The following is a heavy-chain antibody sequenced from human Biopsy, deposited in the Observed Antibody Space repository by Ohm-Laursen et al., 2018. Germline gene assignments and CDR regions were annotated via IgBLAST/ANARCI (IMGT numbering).Heavy chain of an antibody. Sequence: SDTLSLTCTVSGDSISSYYWSWIRQPTGQGLEWIGYVSYTGSTDYNPSLQSRVTISVDTSKNYFSLRLRSVTPADTAMYYCARDRGFYSDRTVPGYFDLWGRGTLVTVSS. CDR1: GDSISSYY. CDR2: VSYTGST. D-gene: IGHD3-22*01. J-gene: IGHJ2*01. V-gene: IGHV4-59*01. CDR3: ARDRGFYSDRTVPGYFDL.